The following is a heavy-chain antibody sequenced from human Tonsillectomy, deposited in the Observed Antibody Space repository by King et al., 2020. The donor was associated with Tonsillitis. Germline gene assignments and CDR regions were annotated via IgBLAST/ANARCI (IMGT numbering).Heavy chain of an antibody. Sequence: QLQESGPGLVKPSETLSLTCTVSGGSISSYYWSWIRQPPGKGLEWIGYIYYSGSTNYNPSLKSRVTISVDTSNNKFSLKLSSVTAAATAVYYCARGGSYRSPADYWGQGTLVTVSS. D-gene: IGHD1-26*01. CDR1: GGSISSYY. V-gene: IGHV4-59*08. J-gene: IGHJ4*02. CDR3: ARGGSYRSPADY. CDR2: IYYSGST.